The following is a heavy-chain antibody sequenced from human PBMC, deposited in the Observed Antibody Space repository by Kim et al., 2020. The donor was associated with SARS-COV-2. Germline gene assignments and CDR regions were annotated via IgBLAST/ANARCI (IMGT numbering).Heavy chain of an antibody. D-gene: IGHD3-3*01. CDR1: GFTFTNYW. V-gene: IGHV3-7*01. CDR2: TKSDGSEK. CDR3: ARDPESSTFYDFWSGYYAFDH. J-gene: IGHJ4*02. Sequence: GVSLRLSCTASGFTFTNYWMTWVRQAPGKGLEWVATTKSDGSEKYYLDSVKGRFTITRDTAKNSLYLQMNSLRAEDTAIYYCARDPESSTFYDFWSGYYAFDHWGQGTLVTVSS.